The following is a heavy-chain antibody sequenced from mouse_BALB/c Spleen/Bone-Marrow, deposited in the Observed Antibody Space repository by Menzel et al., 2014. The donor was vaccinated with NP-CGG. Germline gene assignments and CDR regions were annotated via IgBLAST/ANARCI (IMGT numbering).Heavy chain of an antibody. CDR2: INPSNGRA. J-gene: IGHJ3*01. V-gene: IGHV1S81*02. D-gene: IGHD2-2*01. CDR3: ARAGGYDGFAY. CDR1: GYTFTSYW. Sequence: QVQLKESGAELVKPGASVKLSCKASGYTFTSYWMHWVKQRPGQGLEWIGEINPSNGRADYNEKFRSKATLTVDRSSSTAYMQLSSLTSGDSAVYYCARAGGYDGFAYWGQGTLVTVSA.